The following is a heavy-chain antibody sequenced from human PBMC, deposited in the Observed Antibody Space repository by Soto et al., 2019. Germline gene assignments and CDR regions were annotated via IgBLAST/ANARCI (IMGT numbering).Heavy chain of an antibody. V-gene: IGHV5-51*01. CDR3: ARPEIPTRSDDYPYPFDY. Sequence: GESLKISCKGSGYIFSIYWIGWVRQVPGKGLEWMGIIYPGDSDTRYNPSFQGQVTISVDKSTSTAYLRWDSLKASDTAIYYCARPEIPTRSDDYPYPFDYRGQGTPVTVSS. D-gene: IGHD3-16*01. J-gene: IGHJ4*02. CDR2: IYPGDSDT. CDR1: GYIFSIYW.